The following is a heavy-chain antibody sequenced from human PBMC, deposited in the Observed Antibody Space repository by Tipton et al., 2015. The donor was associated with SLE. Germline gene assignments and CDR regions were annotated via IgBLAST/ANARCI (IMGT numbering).Heavy chain of an antibody. CDR3: ARAPFGGTDY. CDR1: GYSISSGYY. V-gene: IGHV4-38-2*01. J-gene: IGHJ4*02. D-gene: IGHD4-23*01. CDR2: IYRSGST. Sequence: TLSLTCAVSGYSISSGYYWGWIRQPPGKGLEWVGSIYRSGSTYYNPSLKSRVTISVDTSKNQFSLKLSSVTAADTAVYYCARAPFGGTDYWGQGTLVTVSS.